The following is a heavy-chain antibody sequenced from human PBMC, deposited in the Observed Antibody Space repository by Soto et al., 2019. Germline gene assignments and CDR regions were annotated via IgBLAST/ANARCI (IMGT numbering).Heavy chain of an antibody. CDR2: ISYDGSNK. V-gene: IGHV3-30*18. D-gene: IGHD3-10*01. CDR3: AKDRGAYYVSGSYYKPPLGY. CDR1: GFTFSSYG. Sequence: PGGSLRLSCAASGFTFSSYGMHWVRQAPGKGLEWVAVISYDGSNKYYADSVKGRFTISRDNTKNTLYLQMNSLRAEDTAVYYCAKDRGAYYVSGSYYKPPLGYWGQGTLVTI. J-gene: IGHJ4*02.